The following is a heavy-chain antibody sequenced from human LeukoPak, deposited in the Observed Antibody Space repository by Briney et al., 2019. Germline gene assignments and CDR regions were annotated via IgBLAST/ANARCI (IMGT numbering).Heavy chain of an antibody. CDR1: DGSIRSHY. CDR2: VFHSGSA. D-gene: IGHD6-19*01. J-gene: IGHJ4*02. V-gene: IGHV4-59*11. CDR3: ARGALAIPIAVAGTRYDY. Sequence: NPSETLSLTCNVSDGSIRSHYWSWLRQAPGKGLEWIGYVFHSGSANYHPSLKRRVSMAVDMSKNQFSLKLSSVTAADTAVYYCARGALAIPIAVAGTRYDYWGQGTLVTVSS.